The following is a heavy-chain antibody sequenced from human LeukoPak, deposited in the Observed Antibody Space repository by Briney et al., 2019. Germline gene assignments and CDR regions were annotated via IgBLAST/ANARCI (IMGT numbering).Heavy chain of an antibody. D-gene: IGHD2-8*01. Sequence: SQTLSLTCTVSGDSTSSGDYFWSWIRQPPGGGLEWVGYIYYSGTTHYNPSLKSRVTISVDTSKNQFSLNLTSVTAQDTAVYYCAGETMVGHLDYWGQGNLVTVSS. CDR3: AGETMVGHLDY. V-gene: IGHV4-30-4*01. CDR2: IYYSGTT. CDR1: GDSTSSGDYF. J-gene: IGHJ4*02.